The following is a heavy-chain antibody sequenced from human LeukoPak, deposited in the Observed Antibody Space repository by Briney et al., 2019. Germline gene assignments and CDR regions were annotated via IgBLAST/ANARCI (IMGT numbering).Heavy chain of an antibody. J-gene: IGHJ6*03. CDR3: ARGRYYYYYYMDV. V-gene: IGHV4-30-4*01. CDR2: INHSGST. Sequence: SETLSLTCTVSGGSISSGDYYWSWIRQPPGKGLEWIGEINHSGSTNYNPSLKSRVTISVDTSKNQFSLKLSSVTAADTAVYYCARGRYYYYYYMDVWGKGTTVTVSS. CDR1: GGSISSGDYY.